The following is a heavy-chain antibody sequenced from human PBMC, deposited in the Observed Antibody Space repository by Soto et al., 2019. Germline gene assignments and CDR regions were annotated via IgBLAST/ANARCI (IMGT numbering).Heavy chain of an antibody. D-gene: IGHD6-19*01. CDR3: ARVSQWLVPFDY. CDR2: INPGGGTP. Sequence: QVQLVQSGAEVKKPGASVKISCKASGYTFTSYYIHWVRQAPGQGLEWMGIINPGGGTPGYAQKFQGRVTMTRDTSTSTVYMELSSLRSEDTAVYYCARVSQWLVPFDYWGQGTLVTVSS. J-gene: IGHJ4*02. CDR1: GYTFTSYY. V-gene: IGHV1-46*03.